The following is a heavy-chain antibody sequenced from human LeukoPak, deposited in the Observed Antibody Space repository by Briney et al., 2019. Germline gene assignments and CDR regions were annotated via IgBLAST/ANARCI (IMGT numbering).Heavy chain of an antibody. D-gene: IGHD3-16*02. CDR1: GGSISSSDYY. CDR2: IYYSGST. V-gene: IGHV4-39*01. CDR3: ARAAPYDYVWGSYRFALHDF. Sequence: SESQSLTCTVSGGSISSSDYYWGWIRQPPGRGLEWIGTIYYSGSTYYNPSLKSRVTISVDTSKNQFSLKLSSVTAADTAVYYCARAAPYDYVWGSYRFALHDFWARGTVVTVSS. J-gene: IGHJ4*02.